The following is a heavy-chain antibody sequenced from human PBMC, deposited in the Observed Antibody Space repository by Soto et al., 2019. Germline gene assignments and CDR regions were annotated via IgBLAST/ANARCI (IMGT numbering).Heavy chain of an antibody. D-gene: IGHD3-16*01. J-gene: IGHJ4*02. Sequence: QVQLQESGSGLVKPSQTLSLTCAVSGGSINSDGHSWSWIRQPPGKGLEWIAYIYHSGTTYYNPTLKSRVTISVDTSKNQFSLKLISVTAADTAVYYCARALRDGPFDYWGQGTLVTVSS. CDR2: IYHSGTT. CDR1: GGSINSDGHS. V-gene: IGHV4-30-2*01. CDR3: ARALRDGPFDY.